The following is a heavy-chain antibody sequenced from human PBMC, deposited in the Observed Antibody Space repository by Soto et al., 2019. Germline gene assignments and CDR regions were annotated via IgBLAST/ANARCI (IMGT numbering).Heavy chain of an antibody. D-gene: IGHD6-6*01. CDR3: ARPREYSINWFDP. CDR1: GGSISSSSYY. V-gene: IGHV4-39*01. CDR2: IYYSGST. J-gene: IGHJ5*02. Sequence: PSETLSLTCTVSGGSISSSSYYWGWIRHPPGKGLEWIGSIYYSGSTYYNPSLKSRVTISVDTSKNQFSLKLSSVTAADTAVYYCARPREYSINWFDPWGQGTLVTVS.